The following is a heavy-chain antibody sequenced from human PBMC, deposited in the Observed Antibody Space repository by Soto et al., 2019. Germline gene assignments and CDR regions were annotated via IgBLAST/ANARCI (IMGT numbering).Heavy chain of an antibody. J-gene: IGHJ4*02. D-gene: IGHD5-12*01. V-gene: IGHV1-2*02. CDR1: GYTFTGHY. CDR2: IGPESGAT. Sequence: ASVKVSCKASGYTFTGHYIHWVRQAPEQGPEWMGEIGPESGATRYAQKFQGRVTMTRDMSITTVYMELNNLSPDDTAVYYCGRGRSGQIVVFYSGQGPPVTVSS. CDR3: GRGRSGQIVVFY.